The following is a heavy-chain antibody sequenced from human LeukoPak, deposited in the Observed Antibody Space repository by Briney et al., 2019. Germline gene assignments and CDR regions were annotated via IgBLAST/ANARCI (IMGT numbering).Heavy chain of an antibody. Sequence: SETLSLTCTVSGGSISSYYWSWIRQPPGKGLEWIGYIYYSGSTNYNPSLKSRVTISVDTSKNQFSLKLSSVTAADTAVYYCARGRVATDSDYWGQGTLVTVSS. CDR2: IYYSGST. D-gene: IGHD5-12*01. CDR1: GGSISSYY. CDR3: ARGRVATDSDY. V-gene: IGHV4-59*01. J-gene: IGHJ4*02.